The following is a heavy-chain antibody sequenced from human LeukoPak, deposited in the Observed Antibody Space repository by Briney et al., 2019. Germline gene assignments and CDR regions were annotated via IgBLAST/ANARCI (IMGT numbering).Heavy chain of an antibody. J-gene: IGHJ6*03. D-gene: IGHD4-17*01. CDR3: ARGDYGDPYYYYYYMDV. V-gene: IGHV3-48*03. Sequence: GRSLRLSCAASGFTFSSYAMNWVRQAPGKGLEWVSYISSSGSTIYYADSVKGRFTISRDNAKNSLYLQMNSLRAEDTAVYYCARGDYGDPYYYYYYMDVWGKGTTVTISS. CDR2: ISSSGSTI. CDR1: GFTFSSYA.